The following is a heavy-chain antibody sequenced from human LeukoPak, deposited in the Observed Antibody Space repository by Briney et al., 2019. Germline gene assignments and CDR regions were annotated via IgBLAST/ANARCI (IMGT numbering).Heavy chain of an antibody. CDR1: GGSITRSSYY. J-gene: IGHJ4*02. CDR2: IYYSGST. CDR3: ARGPHVWGSYRGMYFDY. D-gene: IGHD3-16*02. V-gene: IGHV4-39*07. Sequence: SETLSLTCTVSGGSITRSSYYWGWIRQPPGKGLEWIGSIYYSGSTQYKSSLKSRVTILVDTSKNQFSLKLSSVTAADTAVYYCARGPHVWGSYRGMYFDYWGQGALVTVSS.